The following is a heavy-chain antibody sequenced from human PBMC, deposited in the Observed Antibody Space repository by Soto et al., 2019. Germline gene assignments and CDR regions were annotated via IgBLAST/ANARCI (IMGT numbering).Heavy chain of an antibody. CDR2: ISGTSDSI. Sequence: LRLSCAASGFTFSDYYISWIRQVPGKGLEWVAYISGTSDSIPYADSVKGRFTISRDNAKNSLYLQMNSLRAEDTAVYYCARVAVVTAAGTSDYWGQGTLVTVSS. D-gene: IGHD6-13*01. CDR1: GFTFSDYY. J-gene: IGHJ4*02. V-gene: IGHV3-11*06. CDR3: ARVAVVTAAGTSDY.